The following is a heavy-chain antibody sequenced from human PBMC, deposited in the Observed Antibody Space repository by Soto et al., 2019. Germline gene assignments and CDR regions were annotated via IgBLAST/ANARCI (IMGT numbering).Heavy chain of an antibody. Sequence: ASVKVSCKASGYTFTSYGISWVRQAPGQGLEWMGWISAYNGNTNYAQKLQGRVTMTTDTSTSTAYMELRSLRSDDTAVYYCARMVDIVVVPTCYFDYWGQGNLVTFSS. J-gene: IGHJ4*02. D-gene: IGHD2-2*03. CDR2: ISAYNGNT. V-gene: IGHV1-18*01. CDR3: ARMVDIVVVPTCYFDY. CDR1: GYTFTSYG.